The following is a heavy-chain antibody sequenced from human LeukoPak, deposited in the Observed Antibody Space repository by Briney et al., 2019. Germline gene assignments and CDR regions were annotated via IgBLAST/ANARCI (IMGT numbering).Heavy chain of an antibody. D-gene: IGHD3-16*01. CDR1: GFTFSSYS. Sequence: GGSLRLSCAASGFTFSSYSMNWVRQAPGKGLEWVSYIRSSSSTIYYADSVKGRFTISRDNAKNSLYLQMNSLRAEDTAVYYCARDIGFGDYWGQGTLVTVSS. CDR3: ARDIGFGDY. V-gene: IGHV3-48*01. J-gene: IGHJ4*02. CDR2: IRSSSSTI.